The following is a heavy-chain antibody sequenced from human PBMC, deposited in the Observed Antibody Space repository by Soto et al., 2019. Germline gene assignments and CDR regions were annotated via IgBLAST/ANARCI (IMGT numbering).Heavy chain of an antibody. J-gene: IGHJ4*02. V-gene: IGHV3-15*01. D-gene: IGHD2-2*01. CDR2: IKSNPAGGTV. CDR3: ATSRASCFCFDY. CDR1: GFTFINAW. Sequence: GGALTLSCATSGFTFINAWMNAVRQAPEKGLEWVGRIKSNPAGGTVDYTAPVKGRFTISRDDSENTLYLKMDSLSPEDTAVYYCATSRASCFCFDYWRQGALVTV.